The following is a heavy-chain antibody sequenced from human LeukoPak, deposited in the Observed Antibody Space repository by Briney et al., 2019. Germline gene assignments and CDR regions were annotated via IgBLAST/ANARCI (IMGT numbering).Heavy chain of an antibody. Sequence: GGSLRLSCAASGFTFSSYAMSWVRQAPGKGPEWVSAISVTGSSTYYTDSVKGRFTISRDNSKNTLCLQMNSLRAEDTAVYYCAKDRAMGAPTGGFDYWGQGTLVTVSS. J-gene: IGHJ4*02. CDR2: ISVTGSST. CDR1: GFTFSSYA. D-gene: IGHD1-26*01. V-gene: IGHV3-23*01. CDR3: AKDRAMGAPTGGFDY.